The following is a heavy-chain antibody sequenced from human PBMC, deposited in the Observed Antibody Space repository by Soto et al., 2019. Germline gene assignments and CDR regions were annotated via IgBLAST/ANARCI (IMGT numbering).Heavy chain of an antibody. V-gene: IGHV3-13*05. Sequence: EVQLVESGGGLVQPGGSLRLSCEASGFTFRNYDMHWVRQGTGKGLEWVSGISAAGDPDYADSVEGRFTISRENAQNAFFLQMNSLRVGDTAVYYCASTARDFYGMDVWGQGTTVIVSS. CDR3: ASTARDFYGMDV. J-gene: IGHJ6*02. CDR2: ISAAGDP. D-gene: IGHD2-21*02. CDR1: GFTFRNYD.